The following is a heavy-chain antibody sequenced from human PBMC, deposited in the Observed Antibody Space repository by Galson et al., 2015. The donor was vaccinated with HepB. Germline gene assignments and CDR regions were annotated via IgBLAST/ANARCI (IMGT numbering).Heavy chain of an antibody. V-gene: IGHV3-48*03. CDR2: ISSSGSTI. CDR1: GFTFSSYE. D-gene: IGHD3-16*01. J-gene: IGHJ6*02. Sequence: SLRLSCAASGFTFSSYEMNWVRQAPGKGLEWVSYISSSGSTIYYADSVKGRFTISRDNAKNSLYLQMNSLRAEDTAVYYCARDLALKYYYYYYGMDVWGQGTTVTVSS. CDR3: ARDLALKYYYYYYGMDV.